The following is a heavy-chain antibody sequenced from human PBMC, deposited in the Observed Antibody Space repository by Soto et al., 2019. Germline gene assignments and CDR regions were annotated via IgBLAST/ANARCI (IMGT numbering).Heavy chain of an antibody. V-gene: IGHV3-23*01. CDR3: AKCDCGGDWGVYHYDH. Sequence: EVQLLESGGGLVQPGGSLRLSCEASGFTFKSWAMSWVRQTPGKGLEWVSGISGGGENTFYADSVKGRFTISRDNSKNTVYLQMNSLRVEDTALYYCAKCDCGGDWGVYHYDHWGQGTPVAVSS. J-gene: IGHJ5*02. CDR1: GFTFKSWA. D-gene: IGHD2-21*02. CDR2: ISGGGENT.